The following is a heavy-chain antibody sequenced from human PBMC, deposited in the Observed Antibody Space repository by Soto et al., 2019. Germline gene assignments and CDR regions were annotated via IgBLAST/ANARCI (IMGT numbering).Heavy chain of an antibody. CDR1: GFTVSSNY. V-gene: IGHV3-53*01. Sequence: PXGSLRLSCAASGFTVSSNYMSWVRQAPGKGLEWVSVIYSGGSTYYADSVKGRFTISRDNSKNTLYLQMNSLRAEDTAVYYCARALTPGYSSSWTYAFDIWGQGTMVTVSS. J-gene: IGHJ3*02. CDR3: ARALTPGYSSSWTYAFDI. D-gene: IGHD6-13*01. CDR2: IYSGGST.